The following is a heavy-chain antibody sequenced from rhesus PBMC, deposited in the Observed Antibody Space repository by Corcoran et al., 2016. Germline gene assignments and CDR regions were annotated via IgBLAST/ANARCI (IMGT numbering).Heavy chain of an antibody. CDR2: IYGSVGST. Sequence: QVQLQESGPAVVKPSETLSLTCAVSGGSISSSNGWSWIRQSPGTGLEWIGGIYGSVGSTEYNTSLTSVVTISIATSKNPFSLKLSSVTAADTAGYYCARPSTVAASHAFDFWGQGLSVTVSS. J-gene: IGHJ3*01. CDR1: GGSISSSNG. D-gene: IGHD4-29*01. V-gene: IGHV4-93*02. CDR3: ARPSTVAASHAFDF.